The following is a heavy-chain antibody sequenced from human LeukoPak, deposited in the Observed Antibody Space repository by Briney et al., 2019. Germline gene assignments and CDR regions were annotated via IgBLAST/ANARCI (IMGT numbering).Heavy chain of an antibody. V-gene: IGHV3-7*01. D-gene: IGHD1-26*01. CDR2: VNQDGNNK. CDR1: EFTFSDYW. Sequence: GGSLRLSCAASEFTFSDYWMTWVPQAPGKGLEWVANVNQDGNNKNYVESVKGRFTISRDNAKNSLYLQMNSLRAEDTAVYYCARILGGDEGADYWGQGTLVTVSS. J-gene: IGHJ4*02. CDR3: ARILGGDEGADY.